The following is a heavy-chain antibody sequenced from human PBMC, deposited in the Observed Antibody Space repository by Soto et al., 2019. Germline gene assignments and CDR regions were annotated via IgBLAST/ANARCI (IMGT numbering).Heavy chain of an antibody. J-gene: IGHJ4*02. CDR3: ARALTVAGTGY. D-gene: IGHD6-19*01. Sequence: GGSLRLSCAGSGFTFSSYWMSWVRQAPGKGLEWVANINQDGSEKYYVDSVKGRFTISRDNARNSLYLQMSSLRGEDTAVYFCARALTVAGTGYWGQGTLVTVSS. CDR1: GFTFSSYW. V-gene: IGHV3-7*01. CDR2: INQDGSEK.